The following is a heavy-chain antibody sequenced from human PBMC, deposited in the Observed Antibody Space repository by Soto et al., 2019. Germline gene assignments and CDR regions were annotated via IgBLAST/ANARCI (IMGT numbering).Heavy chain of an antibody. CDR2: IIPIFGTA. D-gene: IGHD2-2*01. CDR1: GGTFSSYA. V-gene: IGHV1-69*13. Sequence: SVKVSCKASGGTFSSYAISWVRQAPGQGLEWMGGIIPIFGTANYAQKFQGRVTITADESTSTAYMELSSLRSEDTAVYYCARAGVPAAFPYYYYGMDVWGQGTTVTVSS. J-gene: IGHJ6*02. CDR3: ARAGVPAAFPYYYYGMDV.